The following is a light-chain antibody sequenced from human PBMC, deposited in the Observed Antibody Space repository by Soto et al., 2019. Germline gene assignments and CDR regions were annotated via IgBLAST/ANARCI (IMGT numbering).Light chain of an antibody. CDR1: QSVSSY. J-gene: IGKJ2*01. Sequence: EIVLTQSPATLSLSPGERATLSCRASQSVSSYLAWYQQKPGQAPRLLIYDASNRATGIPARFSGSGSGTGFTLPISSLEPEDFAVYYCQQRSNWPITFGQGTKLEIK. CDR3: QQRSNWPIT. V-gene: IGKV3-11*01. CDR2: DAS.